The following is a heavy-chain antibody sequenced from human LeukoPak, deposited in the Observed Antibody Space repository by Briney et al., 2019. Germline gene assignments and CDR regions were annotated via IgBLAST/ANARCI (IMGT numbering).Heavy chain of an antibody. V-gene: IGHV1-18*01. CDR3: ARDGRGHWDTSRWYLGNWFDP. J-gene: IGHJ5*02. CDR1: GYTFTSYG. D-gene: IGHD6-13*01. Sequence: ASVKVSCKASGYTFTSYGINWVRQAPGQGLEWMGWISTYDANTEYAQKLQGRVTKTTDTSTSTAYMEVRSLRSDDTAVYYCARDGRGHWDTSRWYLGNWFDPWGQGTLVTVSS. CDR2: ISTYDANT.